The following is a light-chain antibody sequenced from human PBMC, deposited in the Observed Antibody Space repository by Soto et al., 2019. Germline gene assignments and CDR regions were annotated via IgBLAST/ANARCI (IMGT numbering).Light chain of an antibody. Sequence: QSVLTQPPSASGTPGQRVTIYCSGSSSNIGSNTVNCYQHLPGTAPKLLIYTNNHRPSGVPDRFSGSKSGSSASLVISGLQSGDAADYYCAAWDDSLNGWVFGGGTRLTVL. V-gene: IGLV1-44*01. CDR3: AAWDDSLNGWV. CDR2: TNN. J-gene: IGLJ3*02. CDR1: SSNIGSNT.